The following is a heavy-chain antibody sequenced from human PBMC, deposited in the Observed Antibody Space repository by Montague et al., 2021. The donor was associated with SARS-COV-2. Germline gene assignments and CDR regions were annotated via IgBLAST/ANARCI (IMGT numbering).Heavy chain of an antibody. CDR3: TRGPVFSNSWYSLPTLDQRPQGYFVP. Sequence: SETLSLTCAVYGVSFSGYYWSWIRQAPGKGLEWIGEINHSGRTNYNPSLKSRVTISVDTSTNQFSLNLNSVTAADTAVYYCTRGPVFSNSWYSLPTLDQRPQGYFVPWGGGTLVIVSS. V-gene: IGHV4-34*01. J-gene: IGHJ2*01. CDR2: INHSGRT. CDR1: GVSFSGYY. D-gene: IGHD6-13*01.